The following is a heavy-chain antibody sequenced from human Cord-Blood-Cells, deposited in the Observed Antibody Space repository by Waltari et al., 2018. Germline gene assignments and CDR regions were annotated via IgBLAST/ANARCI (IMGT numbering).Heavy chain of an antibody. D-gene: IGHD3-3*01. Sequence: EVQLVESGGGLVQPGGSLRLYCAASGFTFSDHYMDWVRQAPGKGLEWVGRTRNKANSYTTEYAASVKGRFTISRDDSKNSLYLQMNSLKTEDTAVYYCARVEMYYDFWSGYAFDIWGQGTMVTVSS. CDR3: ARVEMYYDFWSGYAFDI. CDR1: GFTFSDHY. V-gene: IGHV3-72*01. CDR2: TRNKANSYTT. J-gene: IGHJ3*02.